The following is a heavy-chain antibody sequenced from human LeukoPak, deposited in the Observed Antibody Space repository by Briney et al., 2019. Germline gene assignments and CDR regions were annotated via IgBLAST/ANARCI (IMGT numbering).Heavy chain of an antibody. D-gene: IGHD5-12*01. Sequence: ASVKVSCKASGYTFTGYYIHWVRQAPAQGLEWMGWINPNSGGTNYAQKFQGRVTMTRDTSISTAYMELSRLRSDDTAMYYCMRGIRVATNFWGQGTLVTVSS. J-gene: IGHJ4*02. V-gene: IGHV1-2*02. CDR1: GYTFTGYY. CDR2: INPNSGGT. CDR3: MRGIRVATNF.